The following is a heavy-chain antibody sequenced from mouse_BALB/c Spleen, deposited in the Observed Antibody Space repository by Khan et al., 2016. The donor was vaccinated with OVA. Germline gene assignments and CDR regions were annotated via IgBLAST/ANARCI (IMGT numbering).Heavy chain of an antibody. Sequence: QVQLKQSGAELARPGASVKMSCKASGYTFTSYTMHWVKQRPGQGLEWIGYINPSNTYTNYNQKVKDKATLTADKSSNTAYMQLSSLTSEDSAVYYCVRSGAYYRYDGYFDVWGAGTTLTVSS. CDR1: GYTFTSYT. V-gene: IGHV1-4*01. J-gene: IGHJ1*01. CDR3: VRSGAYYRYDGYFDV. D-gene: IGHD2-14*01. CDR2: INPSNTYT.